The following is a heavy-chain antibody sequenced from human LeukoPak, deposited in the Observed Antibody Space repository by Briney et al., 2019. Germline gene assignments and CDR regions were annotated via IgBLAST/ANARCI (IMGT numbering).Heavy chain of an antibody. CDR3: ARRDSYGDIFDY. V-gene: IGHV4-39*01. J-gene: IGHJ4*02. Sequence: SETLSLTCTVSGGSISSSSYYWGWIRQPPGKGLEWIESIYCSGSTYYNPSLKSRVTISVDTSKNQFSLKLSSVTAADTAVYYCARRDSYGDIFDYWGQGTLVTVSS. CDR1: GGSISSSSYY. D-gene: IGHD4-17*01. CDR2: IYCSGST.